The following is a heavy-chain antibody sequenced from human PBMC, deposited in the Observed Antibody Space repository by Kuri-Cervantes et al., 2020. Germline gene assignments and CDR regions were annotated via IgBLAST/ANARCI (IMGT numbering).Heavy chain of an antibody. CDR3: AREGAIAAAGYYYYGMDV. CDR2: IYYSGST. J-gene: IGHJ6*02. Sequence: SETLSLTCTVSGGSISSGDYYWSWIRQPPGKGREWIGYIYYSGSTYYNPSLKSRVTISVDTSKNQFSLKLSSVTAADTAVYYCAREGAIAAAGYYYYGMDVWGQGTTVTVSS. D-gene: IGHD6-13*01. V-gene: IGHV4-30-4*01. CDR1: GGSISSGDYY.